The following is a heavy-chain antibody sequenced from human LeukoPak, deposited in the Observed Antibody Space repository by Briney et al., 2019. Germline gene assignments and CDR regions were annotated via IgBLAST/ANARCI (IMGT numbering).Heavy chain of an antibody. CDR2: IYGGHSA. CDR3: AREIGQLGGAFDI. V-gene: IGHV3-53*01. J-gene: IGHJ3*02. CDR1: GFTVSTVY. Sequence: GGSLRLSCAASGFTVSTVYMTWVRQAPGKGLEWVSVIYGGHSAYYADSVEDRFTISRDNPKNTLNLQMNSLRAEDTAVYYCAREIGQLGGAFDIWGQGTMVTVSS. D-gene: IGHD7-27*01.